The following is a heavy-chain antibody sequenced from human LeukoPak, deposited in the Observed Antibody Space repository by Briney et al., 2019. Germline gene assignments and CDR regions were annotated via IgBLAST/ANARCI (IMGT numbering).Heavy chain of an antibody. J-gene: IGHJ4*02. Sequence: GGSLRLSCAASGFTFSSYSMNWVRQAPGKGLEWVSYISSSSSTIYYADSVKGRFTISRDNAKNSLYLQMNSLRAEDTAVYYCARDLDFVGATSLGLDYWGQGTLVTVSS. D-gene: IGHD1-26*01. CDR1: GFTFSSYS. V-gene: IGHV3-48*04. CDR2: ISSSSSTI. CDR3: ARDLDFVGATSLGLDY.